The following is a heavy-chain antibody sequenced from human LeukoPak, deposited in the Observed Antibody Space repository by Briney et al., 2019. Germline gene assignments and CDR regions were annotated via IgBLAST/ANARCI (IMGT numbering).Heavy chain of an antibody. D-gene: IGHD1-26*01. V-gene: IGHV1-46*01. CDR1: GYTFTSYY. CDR2: INPSGGST. CDR3: AREVGATTTVDAFDI. Sequence: ASVKVSCKASGYTFTSYYMHWVRQAPGQGLEWMGIINPSGGSTSYAQKFQGRVTMTRDTSTSTVYMELCSLRSEDTAVYYCAREVGATTTVDAFDIWGQGTMVTVSS. J-gene: IGHJ3*02.